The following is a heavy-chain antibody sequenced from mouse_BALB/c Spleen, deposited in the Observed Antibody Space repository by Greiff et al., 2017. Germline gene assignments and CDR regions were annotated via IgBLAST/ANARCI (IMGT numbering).Heavy chain of an antibody. CDR3: ARETDGGKNWDGNYAMDY. D-gene: IGHD4-1*01. CDR2: ISSGGSYT. J-gene: IGHJ4*01. CDR1: GFTFSSYA. V-gene: IGHV5-9-3*01. Sequence: EVKVVESGGGLVKPGGSLKLSCAASGFTFSSYAMYWVRQTPEKRLEWVATISSGGSYTYYPDSVKGRFTISRDNAKNTLYMQMSSLRSEDTAMYYCARETDGGKNWDGNYAMDYWGQGTSVTVSS.